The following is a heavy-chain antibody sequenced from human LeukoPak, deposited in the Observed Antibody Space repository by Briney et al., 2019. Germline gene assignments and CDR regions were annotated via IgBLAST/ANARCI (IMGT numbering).Heavy chain of an antibody. D-gene: IGHD1-26*01. CDR3: ARAGNTLVGATTGYYYMDV. CDR1: GFTFSSYA. J-gene: IGHJ6*03. Sequence: GASLRLSCAASGFTFSSYAMHWVRQAPGKGLEYVSAISSNGGSTYYANSVKGRFTISRDNSKNTLYLQMGSLRAEDMAVYYCARAGNTLVGATTGYYYMDVWGKGTTVTISS. CDR2: ISSNGGST. V-gene: IGHV3-64*01.